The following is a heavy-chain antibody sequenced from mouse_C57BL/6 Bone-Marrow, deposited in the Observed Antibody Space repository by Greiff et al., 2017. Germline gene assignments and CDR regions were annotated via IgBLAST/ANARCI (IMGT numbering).Heavy chain of an antibody. J-gene: IGHJ3*01. CDR1: GYAFSSSW. CDR3: AMSQLRLLAWFAY. Sequence: VQRVESGPELVKPGASVKISCKASGYAFSSSWMNWVQQRPGKGLEWIGRIYPGDGDTNYNGKFKGKATLTADNSTSTAYMQLCSLTSVGSSVYFCAMSQLRLLAWFAYWGQGTLVTVSA. V-gene: IGHV1-82*01. D-gene: IGHD3-2*02. CDR2: IYPGDGDT.